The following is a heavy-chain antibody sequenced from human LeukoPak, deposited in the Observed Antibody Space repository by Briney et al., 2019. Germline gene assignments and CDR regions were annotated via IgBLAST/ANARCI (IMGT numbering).Heavy chain of an antibody. V-gene: IGHV3-66*01. D-gene: IGHD6-19*01. J-gene: IGHJ4*02. CDR3: ARSEGQWLVNYTFDY. CDR2: INTGGDT. Sequence: GGSLRLSCAASGFTVSSNYMSWVRQAPGKGLEWVSGINTGGDTYYADSVKDRFTISRDNSKNTLYLQMNSLRAEDTAVYYCARSEGQWLVNYTFDYWGQGTLVTVSS. CDR1: GFTVSSNY.